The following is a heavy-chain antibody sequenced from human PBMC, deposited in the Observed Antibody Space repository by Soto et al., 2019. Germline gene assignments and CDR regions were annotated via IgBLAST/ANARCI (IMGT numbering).Heavy chain of an antibody. CDR1: GFTFSSYA. D-gene: IGHD3-10*01. Sequence: GGSLRLSCAASGFTFSSYAMSWVRQAPGKGLEWVSAISGSGGSTYYADSVKGRFTISRDNSKNTLYLQMNSLRAEDTAVYYCAKVSVEYYYGSGSYSEGYYFDYWGQGTLVTVPS. CDR3: AKVSVEYYYGSGSYSEGYYFDY. V-gene: IGHV3-23*01. J-gene: IGHJ4*02. CDR2: ISGSGGST.